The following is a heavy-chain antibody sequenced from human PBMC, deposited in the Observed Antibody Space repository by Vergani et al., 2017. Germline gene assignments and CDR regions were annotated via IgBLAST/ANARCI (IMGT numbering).Heavy chain of an antibody. D-gene: IGHD1-20*01. V-gene: IGHV3-11*01. CDR1: GFTFRDFY. CDR3: TTEPAYNWNLQSWFDP. Sequence: QVQLVESGGTLVKPGGSLRLSCAASGFTFRDFYMTWIRQVPGKGLEWVSHISDSGTSINYADSVKGRFTVSRDNAKKSLYLQMTSLRVEDTAVYYCTTEPAYNWNLQSWFDPWGQGTLVTVSS. J-gene: IGHJ5*02. CDR2: ISDSGTSI.